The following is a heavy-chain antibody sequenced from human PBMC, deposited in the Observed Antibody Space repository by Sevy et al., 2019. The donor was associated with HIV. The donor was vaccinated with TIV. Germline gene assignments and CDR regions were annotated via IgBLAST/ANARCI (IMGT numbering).Heavy chain of an antibody. CDR1: GYTFTGYY. Sequence: ASVKVSCKASGYTFTGYYVHWLRQAPGQGLEWMGWINPKTGGTYFAKKFQDRVTMTTGTSITTAYLELSRLRFDDTAVYYCARMGDYCGTSGYYPLKYWGQGTLVTVSS. D-gene: IGHD3-22*01. CDR3: ARMGDYCGTSGYYPLKY. J-gene: IGHJ4*02. V-gene: IGHV1-2*02. CDR2: INPKTGGT.